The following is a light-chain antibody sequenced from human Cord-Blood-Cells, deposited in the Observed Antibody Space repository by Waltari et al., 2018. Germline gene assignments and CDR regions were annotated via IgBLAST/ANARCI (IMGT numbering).Light chain of an antibody. CDR2: DAS. CDR1: QSVSSY. V-gene: IGKV3-11*01. J-gene: IGKJ3*01. CDR3: QQRSNWIFT. Sequence: EIVLTQSPATLSLSPGERANLSCRASQSVSSYLAWYQQKPGQAPRLLIYDASNRATGIPARFSVSGSGTDFTLTISSLEPEDFAVYYCQQRSNWIFTFGPGTKVDIK.